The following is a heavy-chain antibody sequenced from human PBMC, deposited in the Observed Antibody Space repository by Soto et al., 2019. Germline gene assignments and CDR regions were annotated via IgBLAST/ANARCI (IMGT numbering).Heavy chain of an antibody. Sequence: GASVKVSYKASGYPFSNYNIHWVRQAPGRGLEWMGWINTGNGDTRYSQKVQGRVSITSDQSANTAYMELSSLESEDTAVYYCARILRGLTIFGVAHTGYYWGQGTLVTVSS. J-gene: IGHJ4*02. D-gene: IGHD3-3*01. CDR3: ARILRGLTIFGVAHTGYY. CDR2: INTGNGDT. CDR1: GYPFSNYN. V-gene: IGHV1-3*04.